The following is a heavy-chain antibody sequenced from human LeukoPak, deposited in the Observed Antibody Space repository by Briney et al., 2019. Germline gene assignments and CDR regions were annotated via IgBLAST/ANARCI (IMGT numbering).Heavy chain of an antibody. Sequence: PGGSLRLSCAASGFTFSSYAMSWVRQAPGKGLEWVSAISGSGGSTYYADSVKGRFTISRDNSKNTLYLQMNSLRAEDTAVYCCAKEGTYSSSSDLGYWGQGTLVTVSS. V-gene: IGHV3-23*01. CDR2: ISGSGGST. D-gene: IGHD6-6*01. J-gene: IGHJ4*02. CDR3: AKEGTYSSSSDLGY. CDR1: GFTFSSYA.